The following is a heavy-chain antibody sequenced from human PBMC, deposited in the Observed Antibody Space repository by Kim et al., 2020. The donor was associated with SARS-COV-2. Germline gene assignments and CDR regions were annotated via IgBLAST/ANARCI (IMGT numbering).Heavy chain of an antibody. Sequence: YHPSLKSRVTISVNPSKNQFSLKLSSVTAADTAVYYCARRRYGSGSYFNYWGQGPLVTVSS. D-gene: IGHD3-10*01. J-gene: IGHJ4*02. CDR3: ARRRYGSGSYFNY. V-gene: IGHV4-34*01.